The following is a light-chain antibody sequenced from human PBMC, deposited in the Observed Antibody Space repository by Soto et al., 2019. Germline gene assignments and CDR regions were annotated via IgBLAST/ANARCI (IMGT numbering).Light chain of an antibody. CDR3: QQRSSWPAT. CDR2: DAS. CDR1: QSVSSSY. V-gene: IGKV3D-20*02. Sequence: EIVLTQSPGTLSLSPGERATLSCRASQSVSSSYLAWYQQKPGQAPRLLIYDASNRATGIPARFSGSGSGTDFTLTISSLEPEDFAVYYCQQRSSWPATFGQGTRLEIK. J-gene: IGKJ5*01.